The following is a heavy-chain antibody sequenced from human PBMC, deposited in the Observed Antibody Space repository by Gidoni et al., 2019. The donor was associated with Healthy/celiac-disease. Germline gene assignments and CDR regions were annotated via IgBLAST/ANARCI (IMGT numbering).Heavy chain of an antibody. V-gene: IGHV1-46*03. CDR1: GYTFPSYY. CDR3: ARGDGAKSNLGAGLD. J-gene: IGHJ4*02. D-gene: IGHD1-26*01. Sequence: QVQLVQSGAEVKKPGASVTVSCTASGYTFPSYYMHWVRQDPGQGLEWMGISNPSGGSTSYAQKFQGRVTMTRDTSTSTVYMELSSLRSEDTAVYYCARGDGAKSNLGAGLDWGQGTLVTVSS. CDR2: SNPSGGST.